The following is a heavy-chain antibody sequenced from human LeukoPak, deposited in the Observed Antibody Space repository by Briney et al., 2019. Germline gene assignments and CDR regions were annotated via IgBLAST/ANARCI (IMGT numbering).Heavy chain of an antibody. CDR2: IYYSGST. V-gene: IGHV4-59*01. Sequence: QASETLSLTCTVSGGSISSYYWSWIRQPPGKGLEWIGYIYYSGSTNYNPSLKSRVTISVDTCKNQFCLKLSSVTAADTAVYYCARGAFYYYDSSGYELFDYWGQGTLVTVSS. D-gene: IGHD3-22*01. CDR1: GGSISSYY. J-gene: IGHJ4*02. CDR3: ARGAFYYYDSSGYELFDY.